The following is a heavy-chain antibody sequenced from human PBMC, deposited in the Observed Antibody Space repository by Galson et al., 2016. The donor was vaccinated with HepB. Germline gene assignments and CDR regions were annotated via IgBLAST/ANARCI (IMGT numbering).Heavy chain of an antibody. V-gene: IGHV3-7*03. CDR3: ARDRGEGYYGMDV. Sequence: SLRLSCAASGFSFNKFWMSWVRQAXGKGLEWVANIKEDGIENYYVDSVKVRFTISRDNAKNSVDLQMNNLRAEETAVYYCARDRGEGYYGMDVWGQGTTVTVSS. CDR2: IKEDGIEN. CDR1: GFSFNKFW. J-gene: IGHJ6*02. D-gene: IGHD3-10*01.